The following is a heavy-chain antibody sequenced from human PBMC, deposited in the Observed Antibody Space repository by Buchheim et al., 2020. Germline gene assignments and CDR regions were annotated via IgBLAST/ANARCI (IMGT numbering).Heavy chain of an antibody. CDR2: IIPILGIA. V-gene: IGHV1-69*09. CDR1: GAPFSSSA. Sequence: QVLLMQSGAEVRKPGSSVTVSCKASGAPFSSSAISWVRQAPGQGLEWMGRIIPILGIANYAQKFQGRVTITADKSTSTAYMELSSLRSEDTAVYYCAKGLLVPAAPDAFDIWGQGT. J-gene: IGHJ3*02. D-gene: IGHD2-2*01. CDR3: AKGLLVPAAPDAFDI.